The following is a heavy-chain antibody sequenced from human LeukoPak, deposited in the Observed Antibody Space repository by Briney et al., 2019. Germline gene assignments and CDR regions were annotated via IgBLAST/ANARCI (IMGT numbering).Heavy chain of an antibody. Sequence: PGGSLRLSCAAFGFTFHCPDMHCVLQAPGKGLEWVAVISYDGSNKYYADSVKGRFTISRDNSKNTLYLQMNSLRAEDTAVYYCARGDYYGSGSHTYFHYSNYGMYFWGQADMVTVSS. J-gene: IGHJ6*02. CDR2: ISYDGSNK. V-gene: IGHV3-30-3*01. CDR3: ARGDYYGSGSHTYFHYSNYGMYF. D-gene: IGHD3-10*01. CDR1: GFTFHCPD.